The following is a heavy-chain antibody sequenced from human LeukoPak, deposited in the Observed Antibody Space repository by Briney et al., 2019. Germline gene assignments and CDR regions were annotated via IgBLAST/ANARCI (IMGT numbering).Heavy chain of an antibody. CDR3: ARAGSGLSIGAFDI. CDR2: LSYDGSNK. Sequence: GRSLRLFCAASGFTFSSYDMHWVRQAPGKGLEWVAVLSYDGSNKFYAESVKGRFTISRDNTKNTLYLQINSPRDEDTAVYYCARAGSGLSIGAFDIWGQGTMVTVSS. V-gene: IGHV3-30*04. CDR1: GFTFSSYD. D-gene: IGHD3-10*01. J-gene: IGHJ3*02.